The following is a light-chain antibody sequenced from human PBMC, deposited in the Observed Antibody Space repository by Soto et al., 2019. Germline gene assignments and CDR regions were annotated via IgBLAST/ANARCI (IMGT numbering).Light chain of an antibody. J-gene: IGLJ2*01. Sequence: QSALTQPASVSGSPGQSITISCTGTSSDVGGYNYVSWYQQHPGKAPKLLIDEVSTRPSGVSTRFSGSKSGNTASLTISGLQAEEEADYYYSSDTSSNPLLVFGGGPKLTVL. V-gene: IGLV2-14*01. CDR1: SSDVGGYNY. CDR3: SSDTSSNPLLV. CDR2: EVS.